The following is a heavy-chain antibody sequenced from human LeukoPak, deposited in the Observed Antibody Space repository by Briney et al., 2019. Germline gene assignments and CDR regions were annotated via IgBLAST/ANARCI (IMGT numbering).Heavy chain of an antibody. Sequence: SETLSLTCTVSGGSISSGDYYWSWIRQPPGKGLEWIGYIYYSGSTYYSPSLKSRVTISVDTSKNQFSLKLSSVTAADTAVYYCARGYCSSTSCYYFDYWGQGTLVTVSS. CDR1: GGSISSGDYY. CDR3: ARGYCSSTSCYYFDY. CDR2: IYYSGST. V-gene: IGHV4-30-4*08. J-gene: IGHJ4*02. D-gene: IGHD2-2*01.